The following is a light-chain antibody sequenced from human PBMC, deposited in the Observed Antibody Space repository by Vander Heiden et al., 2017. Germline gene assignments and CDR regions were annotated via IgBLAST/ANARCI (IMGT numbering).Light chain of an antibody. J-gene: IGKJ1*01. CDR1: QSVGSN. Sequence: EVVMTQSPATLSVSPGERATLSCRASQSVGSNLDWYQHKPGQAPRLLIYGASLRATGIPARFRGGGSETEFTLTISSLQSEDFALYYCQHYNNWPPSTFGQGTAVEIK. V-gene: IGKV3-15*01. CDR2: GAS. CDR3: QHYNNWPPST.